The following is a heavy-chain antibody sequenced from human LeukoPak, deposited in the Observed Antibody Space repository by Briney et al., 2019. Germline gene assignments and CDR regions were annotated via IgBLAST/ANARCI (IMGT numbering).Heavy chain of an antibody. D-gene: IGHD3-16*02. V-gene: IGHV3-23*01. CDR1: GFTFSSYA. Sequence: GGSLRLSCAASGFTFSSYAMSWVRRAPGQGLEWVSVISATATYYADSVKGRFTISRDTSRNTLYLQMNSLRADDTAVYYCAKGQGSGSYPFDYWGQGTLVTVSS. J-gene: IGHJ4*02. CDR2: ISATAT. CDR3: AKGQGSGSYPFDY.